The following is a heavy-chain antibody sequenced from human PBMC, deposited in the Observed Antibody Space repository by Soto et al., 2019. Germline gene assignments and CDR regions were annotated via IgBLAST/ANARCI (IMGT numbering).Heavy chain of an antibody. CDR1: GGSIGSDGYY. J-gene: IGHJ4*02. Sequence: QVQLQESGPGLVKPSQTLSLTCTVSGGSIGSDGYYWGWIRQHPGKGLEWIGYIFYSGSTYYNPSLKSRVAISVDTSKNQFSLKLSSVTAADTAVYYCARAPGDYFDCWGQGTLVTVSS. CDR2: IFYSGST. V-gene: IGHV4-31*03. CDR3: ARAPGDYFDC.